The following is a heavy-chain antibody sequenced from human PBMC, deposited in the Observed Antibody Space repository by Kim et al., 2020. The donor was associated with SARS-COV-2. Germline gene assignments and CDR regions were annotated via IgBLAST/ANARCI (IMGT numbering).Heavy chain of an antibody. D-gene: IGHD6-6*01. CDR1: VYTFTSYA. CDR2: INTNTGNP. CDR3: ARGEAEYSSSSPPY. J-gene: IGHJ4*02. V-gene: IGHV7-4-1*02. Sequence: ASVKVSCKASVYTFTSYAMNWVRQAPGQGLEWMGWINTNTGNPTYAQGFTGRFVFSLDTSVSTAYLQISSLKAEDTAVYYCARGEAEYSSSSPPYWGQGTLVTVSS.